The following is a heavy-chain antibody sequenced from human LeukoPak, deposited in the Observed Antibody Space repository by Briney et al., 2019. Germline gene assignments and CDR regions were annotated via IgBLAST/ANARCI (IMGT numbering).Heavy chain of an antibody. D-gene: IGHD4-11*01. CDR3: ARRLGDYYYYGMDV. CDR2: IKQDGSEE. CDR1: GFTFSSYW. Sequence: GGSLRLSCAASGFTFSSYWMSWVRQAPGKGLEWVANIKQDGSEEYYVDSVKGRFTISRDNAKNSLYLQMNSLRAEDTAVYYCARRLGDYYYYGMDVWGKGTTVTASS. J-gene: IGHJ6*04. V-gene: IGHV3-7*03.